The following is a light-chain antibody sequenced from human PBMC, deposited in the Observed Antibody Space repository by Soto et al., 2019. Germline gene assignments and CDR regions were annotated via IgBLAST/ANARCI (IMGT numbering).Light chain of an antibody. CDR1: QSFRSY. V-gene: IGKV3-11*01. CDR3: QQRSNWPPVIT. J-gene: IGKJ5*01. CDR2: DAS. Sequence: EIVLTQSPATLSLSPGERATLSCRASQSFRSYLAWYQQKPGQAPRLLIYDASKRATGIPARFSGRGSGTDFTLTISSLEPEDFAVYFCQQRSNWPPVITFGQGTRLEIK.